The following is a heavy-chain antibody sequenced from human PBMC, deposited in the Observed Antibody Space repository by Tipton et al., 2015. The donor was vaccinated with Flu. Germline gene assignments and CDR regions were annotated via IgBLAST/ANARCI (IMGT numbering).Heavy chain of an antibody. V-gene: IGHV3-7*01. CDR1: GFTFSNYW. CDR2: IKEDGSDQ. CDR3: VRAIAAAGSR. D-gene: IGHD6-13*01. J-gene: IGHJ4*02. Sequence: GSLRLSCAASGFTFSNYWMTWVRQAPGKGLEWVANIKEDGSDQHYVDSMKGRFIISRDNAKDSLYLQMNSLRVDDTAVYYCVRAIAAAGSRWGQGTLVTVSS.